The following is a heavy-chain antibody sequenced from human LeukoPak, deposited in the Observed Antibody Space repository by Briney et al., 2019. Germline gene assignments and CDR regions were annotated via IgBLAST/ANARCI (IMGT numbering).Heavy chain of an antibody. CDR1: GFTITTNY. CDR3: AKDFLIRSGYYVDY. Sequence: PGGSLRLSCAASGFTITTNYMSWVRQAPGRGLEWVAVIYGDDETNYSDSVKGRFTISRDNSKNTFYLQMNSLRAEDTAVYYCAKDFLIRSGYYVDYWGQGTLVTVSS. V-gene: IGHV3-53*01. J-gene: IGHJ4*02. D-gene: IGHD3-22*01. CDR2: IYGDDET.